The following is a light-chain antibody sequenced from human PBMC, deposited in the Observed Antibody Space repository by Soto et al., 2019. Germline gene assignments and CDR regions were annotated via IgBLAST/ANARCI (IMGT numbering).Light chain of an antibody. V-gene: IGKV4-1*01. Sequence: DIMMAQSLDSLAVSLGERATINCKSSQSVLYSSNRKSYLAWYQQKPGQAPKLHIHSASTRESGVPDRFSGSGSGTDFTLTISSLQAEDVAVYYCQQYYSSPRTFGQGTKVEIK. J-gene: IGKJ1*01. CDR2: SAS. CDR1: QSVLYSSNRKSY. CDR3: QQYYSSPRT.